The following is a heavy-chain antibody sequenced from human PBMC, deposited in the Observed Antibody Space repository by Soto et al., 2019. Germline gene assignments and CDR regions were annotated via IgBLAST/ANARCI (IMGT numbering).Heavy chain of an antibody. J-gene: IGHJ4*02. CDR1: GASISAYA. CDR2: LYSSGNT. CDR3: ARGPYSSGWYVVDY. D-gene: IGHD6-19*01. V-gene: IGHV4-4*07. Sequence: QVQLQESGPGLVKPSETLSLTCTVSGASISAYAWSWIRQPAGKGLEWIGRLYSSGNTNYNPSFKSRLTMSADKSKIQFSLKLSSVTAADTAVYYCARGPYSSGWYVVDYWGQGTLVTVSS.